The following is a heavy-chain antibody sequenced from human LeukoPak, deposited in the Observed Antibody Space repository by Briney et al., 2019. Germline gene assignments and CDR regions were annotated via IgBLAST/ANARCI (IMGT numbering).Heavy chain of an antibody. CDR1: GGSISSYY. D-gene: IGHD3-3*01. CDR2: IYYSGST. J-gene: IGHJ6*02. CDR3: ARSPSPYYDFWSGNYHYYGMEV. Sequence: PSETLSLTCTVSGGSISSYYWSWIRQPPGKGLEWIGYIYYSGSTNYNPSLKSRVTISVDTSKNQFSLKLSSVTAADTAVYYCARSPSPYYDFWSGNYHYYGMEVWGQGTTVTVSS. V-gene: IGHV4-59*01.